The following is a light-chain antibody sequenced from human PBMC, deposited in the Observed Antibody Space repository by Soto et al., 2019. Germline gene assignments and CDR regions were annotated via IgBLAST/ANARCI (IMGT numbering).Light chain of an antibody. V-gene: IGKV1-9*01. J-gene: IGKJ4*01. CDR1: QGISSY. CDR3: QQLNSYPV. Sequence: DIQLTQSPSFLSASVGDRVTITCRARQGISSYLAWYQQKPGKAPKLLIYAASTLQSGVPSRFSGSGSGTEFTLTISSLQPEDFATYYCQQLNSYPVFGGGTKVEIK. CDR2: AAS.